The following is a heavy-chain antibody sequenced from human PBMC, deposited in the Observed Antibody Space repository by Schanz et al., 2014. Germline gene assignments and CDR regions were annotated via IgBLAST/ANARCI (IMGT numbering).Heavy chain of an antibody. J-gene: IGHJ6*02. CDR1: GYTFTSYG. Sequence: QVQLVQSGAEVKKPGASVKVSCKASGYTFTSYGINWVRQAPGQGLEWMGWISAYNGNTNYAQKLQGRVTMTTDTSTSTAYMELRSLRSDDTAVYYCASVIMVAGNHRDGREVWGQGTTVIVSS. CDR3: ASVIMVAGNHRDGREV. V-gene: IGHV1-18*01. CDR2: ISAYNGNT. D-gene: IGHD6-19*01.